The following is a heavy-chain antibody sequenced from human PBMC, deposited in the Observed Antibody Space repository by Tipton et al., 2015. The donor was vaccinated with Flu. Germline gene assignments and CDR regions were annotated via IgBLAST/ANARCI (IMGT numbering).Heavy chain of an antibody. CDR3: ASGPSRGIAVVHSDC. Sequence: QSGPEVKKPGSSVKVSCKASGGTFSSYAISWVRQAPGQGLEWMGGFIPIFGTANYAQKFQGRVTITADESTSTAYMELSSLRSEDTAVYYCASGPSRGIAVVHSDCWGQGTLATVSS. V-gene: IGHV1-69*01. J-gene: IGHJ4*02. D-gene: IGHD6-19*01. CDR2: FIPIFGTA. CDR1: GGTFSSYA.